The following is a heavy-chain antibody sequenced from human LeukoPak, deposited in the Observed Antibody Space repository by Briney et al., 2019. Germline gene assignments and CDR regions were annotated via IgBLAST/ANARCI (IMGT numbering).Heavy chain of an antibody. CDR3: ARSGYCSGGTCDPTADFDY. V-gene: IGHV4-34*01. J-gene: IGHJ4*02. CDR1: GGSSSGYY. CDR2: INHSGST. D-gene: IGHD2-15*01. Sequence: PSETLSLTCAVYGGSSSGYYWSWIRQPPGKGLEWIGEINHSGSTNYNPSLKSRVTIPVDTSKNQFSLKLSSVTAADTAVYYCARSGYCSGGTCDPTADFDYWGQGTLVTVSS.